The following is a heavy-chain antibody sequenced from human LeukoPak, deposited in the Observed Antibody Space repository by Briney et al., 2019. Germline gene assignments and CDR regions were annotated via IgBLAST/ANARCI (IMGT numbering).Heavy chain of an antibody. D-gene: IGHD6-13*01. CDR1: GFDFNRYA. V-gene: IGHV3-23*01. CDR2: ISGSGGST. J-gene: IGHJ4*02. CDR3: AKDRVEIAAAGNSLDY. Sequence: PGGSLRLSCAASGFDFNRYAMYWVRQAPGKGLAWVSAISGSGGSTYYADSVKGRFTISRDNSKNTLYLQMNSLRAEDTAVYYCAKDRVEIAAAGNSLDYWGQGTLVTVSS.